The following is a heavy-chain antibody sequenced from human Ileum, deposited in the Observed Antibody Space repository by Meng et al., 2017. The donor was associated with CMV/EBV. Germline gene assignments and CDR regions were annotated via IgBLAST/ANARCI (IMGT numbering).Heavy chain of an antibody. V-gene: IGHV1-69*05. CDR2: IIPSMGKA. CDR1: NNLG. D-gene: IGHD5-12*01. CDR3: ARPRARGHSGYANPGASDY. J-gene: IGHJ4*02. Sequence: NNLGNKGVRRAPGKGREWLGGIIPSMGKATEAEKFQGRVTINTDESTGTGYMELSSLRSDDTAVYYCARPRARGHSGYANPGASDYWGQGTLVTVSS.